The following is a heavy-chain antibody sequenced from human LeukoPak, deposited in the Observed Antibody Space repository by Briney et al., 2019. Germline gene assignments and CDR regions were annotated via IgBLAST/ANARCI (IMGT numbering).Heavy chain of an antibody. Sequence: GGSLRLSCVASANYWMHWVRQAPGKGLVWVSHINSDGSWTSYADSVKGRFTISRDNSKNTLSLQMNSLRAEDTAVYFCAKDRNKWDGYDGDYWGQGTLVTVSS. CDR1: ANYW. J-gene: IGHJ4*02. D-gene: IGHD5-12*01. V-gene: IGHV3-74*01. CDR3: AKDRNKWDGYDGDY. CDR2: INSDGSWT.